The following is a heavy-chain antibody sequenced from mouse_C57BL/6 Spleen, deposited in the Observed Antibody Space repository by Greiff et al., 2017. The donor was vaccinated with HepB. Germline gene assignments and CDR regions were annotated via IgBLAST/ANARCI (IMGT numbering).Heavy chain of an antibody. CDR3: ARDVPHYYAMDY. Sequence: DVQLVESEGGLVQPGSSMKLSCTASGFTFSDYYMAWVRQVPEKGLEWVANINYDGSSTYYLDSLKSRFIISRDNAKNILYLQMSSLKSEDTATYYCARDVPHYYAMDYWGQGTSVTVSS. CDR2: INYDGSST. J-gene: IGHJ4*01. D-gene: IGHD5-1*01. CDR1: GFTFSDYY. V-gene: IGHV5-16*01.